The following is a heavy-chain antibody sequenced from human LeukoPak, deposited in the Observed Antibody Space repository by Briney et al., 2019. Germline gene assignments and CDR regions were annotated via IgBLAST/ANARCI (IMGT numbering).Heavy chain of an antibody. V-gene: IGHV3-66*01. D-gene: IGHD2-21*02. CDR1: GFSISHYY. J-gene: IGHJ4*02. CDR3: ARGQAYCGADCYSD. Sequence: GGSLRLSCAASGFSISHYYMTWVRQTPGKGLDWVSVIYTGGGTNYGDSVKGRFTISRDNSKNTLYLQMNSLRADDTAIYYCARGQAYCGADCYSDWGQRTLVTVSS. CDR2: IYTGGGT.